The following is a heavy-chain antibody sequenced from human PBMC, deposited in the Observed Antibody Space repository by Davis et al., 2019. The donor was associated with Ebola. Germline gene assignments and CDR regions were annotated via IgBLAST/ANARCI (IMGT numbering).Heavy chain of an antibody. D-gene: IGHD6-13*01. Sequence: GESLKISCAASGFTFSSYGMHWVRQAPGKGLEWVAVIWYDGSNKYYADSVKGRFTISRDNSKNTLYLQMNSLRAEDTAVYYCAGGIAAAVDFDYWGQGTLVTVSS. V-gene: IGHV3-33*01. CDR3: AGGIAAAVDFDY. J-gene: IGHJ4*02. CDR2: IWYDGSNK. CDR1: GFTFSSYG.